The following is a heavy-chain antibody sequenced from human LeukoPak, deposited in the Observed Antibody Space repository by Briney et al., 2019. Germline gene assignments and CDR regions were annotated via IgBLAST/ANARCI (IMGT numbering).Heavy chain of an antibody. CDR3: ARHPLLPTAPWVPNYFDY. CDR1: GGSIGNNNYY. V-gene: IGHV4-39*01. D-gene: IGHD5-18*01. Sequence: PSETLSLTCTISGGSIGNNNYYWGWIRQPPGKGLEWIGSIFYSGSTYYNPSLKSRVTISVDTSKNQFSLKLTSVTAADTAVYYCARHPLLPTAPWVPNYFDYWGQGTLVTVSS. CDR2: IFYSGST. J-gene: IGHJ4*02.